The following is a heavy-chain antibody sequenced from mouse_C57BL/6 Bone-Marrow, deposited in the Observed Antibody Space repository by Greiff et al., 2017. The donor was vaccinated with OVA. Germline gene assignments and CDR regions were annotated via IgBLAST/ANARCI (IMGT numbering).Heavy chain of an antibody. J-gene: IGHJ1*03. Sequence: EVQLQQSGPGLVKPSQSLSLTCTVTGYSITSGYDWHWIRHFPGNKLELLGYISYSGSTNYNPSLKSRISITHDTSKNHFFLKLNTVTTEDTATYYCARAKVHGSSWYFDVWGTGTTVTVSS. D-gene: IGHD1-1*01. CDR1: GYSITSGYD. CDR2: ISYSGST. V-gene: IGHV3-1*01. CDR3: ARAKVHGSSWYFDV.